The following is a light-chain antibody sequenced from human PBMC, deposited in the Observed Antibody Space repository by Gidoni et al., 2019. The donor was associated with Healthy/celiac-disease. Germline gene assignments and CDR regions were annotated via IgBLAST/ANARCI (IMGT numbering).Light chain of an antibody. CDR1: QGISSY. J-gene: IGKJ2*01. CDR2: AAS. Sequence: AIRMTQSPSSFSASTGDRVTIPCRASQGISSYLAWYQQKPGKAPKLLIYAASTLQSGVPSRFSGSGSGTDFTLTISCLQSEDFATYYCQQYYSYPNTFGQGTKLEIK. CDR3: QQYYSYPNT. V-gene: IGKV1-8*01.